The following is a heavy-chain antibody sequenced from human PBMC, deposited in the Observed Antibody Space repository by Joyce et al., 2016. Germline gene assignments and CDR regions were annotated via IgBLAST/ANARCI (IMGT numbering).Heavy chain of an antibody. CDR2: MSFDGSNQ. Sequence: QVQLMESGGGVVQPGSSLRLSCAASGFTFSSYGMHWVRQAPGKGLEWVAVMSFDGSNQYYADSVKGRFTISRDNSKNTLFLQMNSLRAEDTAVYYCTKSSRTGYSTGWPDFEHWGQGTLLTVSS. J-gene: IGHJ4*02. D-gene: IGHD6-19*01. CDR3: TKSSRTGYSTGWPDFEH. V-gene: IGHV3-30*18. CDR1: GFTFSSYG.